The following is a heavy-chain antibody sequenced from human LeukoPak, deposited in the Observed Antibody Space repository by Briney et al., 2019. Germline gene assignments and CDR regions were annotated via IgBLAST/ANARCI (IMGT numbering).Heavy chain of an antibody. J-gene: IGHJ3*02. D-gene: IGHD5-12*01. Sequence: SETLSLSCSVSGASTSHFYWNWIRQPPGKGLKWIGYMHNSGSSKHSPSLKSRVTISIDTSKNQFSLQLTSVTAADTAIYYCARSAEWLRNAFDIWGQGTMVSVSS. CDR3: ARSAEWLRNAFDI. CDR1: GASTSHFY. CDR2: MHNSGSS. V-gene: IGHV4-59*01.